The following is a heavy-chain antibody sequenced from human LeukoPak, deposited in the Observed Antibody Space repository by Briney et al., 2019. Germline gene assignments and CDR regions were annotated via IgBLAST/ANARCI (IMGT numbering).Heavy chain of an antibody. J-gene: IGHJ3*02. CDR1: VGSITVSTG. CDR2: FYHSGST. V-gene: IGHV4-4*02. Sequence: SGTLSLTCVVPVGSITVSTGWGGVGQPPGRGRGGLGEFYHSGSTNYNPSLKSRVTISVDKSKNQFSLKLSSLTAADTAVYYCARDRCSSTSCAGRFAFDIWGQGTMVTVSS. CDR3: ARDRCSSTSCAGRFAFDI. D-gene: IGHD2-2*01.